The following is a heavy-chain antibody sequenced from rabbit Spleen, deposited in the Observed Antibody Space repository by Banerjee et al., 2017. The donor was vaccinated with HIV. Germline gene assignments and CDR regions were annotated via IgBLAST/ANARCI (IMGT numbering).Heavy chain of an antibody. D-gene: IGHD4-1*01. J-gene: IGHJ2*01. CDR1: GFSLSSYA. V-gene: IGHV1S45*01. Sequence: QEQLEESGGDLVKPEGSLTLTCKASGFSLSSYAMSWVRQAPGKGLEWIGFINAVTGKAVYASWAKGRYTFSKTSSTTVTLEMTSLTAADTATYFCARDLAGVIGWNFGWGGQGTLVTVS. CDR2: INAVTGKA. CDR3: ARDLAGVIGWNFGW.